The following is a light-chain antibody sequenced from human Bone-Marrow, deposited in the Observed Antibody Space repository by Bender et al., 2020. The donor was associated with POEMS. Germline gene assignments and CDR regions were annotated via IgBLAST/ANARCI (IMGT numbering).Light chain of an antibody. CDR1: SSDVGRYNY. V-gene: IGLV2-14*01. Sequence: QSALTQPASVSGSPGQSIAISCTGTSSDVGRYNYVSWYQQHPGKAPKLMIYEVTKRPSGVPNRFSGSKSGNTASLTISGLQAEDDADYYCSSYTGSSTVFGGGTKLTVL. CDR3: SSYTGSSTV. CDR2: EVT. J-gene: IGLJ3*02.